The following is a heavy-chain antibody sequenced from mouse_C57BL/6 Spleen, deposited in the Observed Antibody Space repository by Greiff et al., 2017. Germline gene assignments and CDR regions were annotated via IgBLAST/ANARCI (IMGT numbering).Heavy chain of an antibody. CDR3: ARHEEGYGYDEGAWFAY. Sequence: VKLMESGAELVKPGASVKLSCKASGYTFTEYTIHWVKQRSGQGLEWIGWFYPGSGSIKYNEKFKDKATLTADKSSSTVYMELSRLTSEDSAVYFCARHEEGYGYDEGAWFAYWGQGTLVTVSA. CDR2: FYPGSGSI. J-gene: IGHJ3*01. D-gene: IGHD2-2*01. CDR1: GYTFTEYT. V-gene: IGHV1-62-2*01.